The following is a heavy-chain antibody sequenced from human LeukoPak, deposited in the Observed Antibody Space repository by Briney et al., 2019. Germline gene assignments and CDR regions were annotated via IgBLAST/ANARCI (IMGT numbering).Heavy chain of an antibody. CDR1: GGSFSGYY. V-gene: IGHV4-34*01. CDR2: INHSGST. Sequence: SETLSLTCAVYGGSFSGYYWSWIRQPPGKGLEWIGEINHSGSTNYNPSLKSRVTISVDTSKNQFSLKLSSVTAADTAVYYCCQLPQGYYYYGMDVWGQGTTVAVSS. CDR3: CQLPQGYYYYGMDV. D-gene: IGHD2-2*01. J-gene: IGHJ6*02.